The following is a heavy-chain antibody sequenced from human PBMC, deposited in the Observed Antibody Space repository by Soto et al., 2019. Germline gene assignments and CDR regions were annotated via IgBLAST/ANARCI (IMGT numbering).Heavy chain of an antibody. V-gene: IGHV3-23*01. CDR2: ISGSGGST. CDR3: AKNEGYSSGWYLD. Sequence: EVQQLESGGGLVQPGGSLRLSCAASGFTFSSYGMSWVRQAPGKGLEWVSAISGSGGSTYNADSVKGRFTISRDNSKNTLYLQMNSLRAEDTAVYYWAKNEGYSSGWYLDWGQGTLGTVSS. J-gene: IGHJ4*02. CDR1: GFTFSSYG. D-gene: IGHD6-19*01.